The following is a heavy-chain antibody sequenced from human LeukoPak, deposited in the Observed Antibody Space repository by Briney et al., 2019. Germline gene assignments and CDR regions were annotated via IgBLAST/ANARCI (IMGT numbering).Heavy chain of an antibody. CDR3: ARLGPVNKDHYIDV. CDR1: GFTFSSYA. CDR2: ISGSGGST. V-gene: IGHV3-23*01. D-gene: IGHD7-27*01. Sequence: PGGSLRLSCAASGFTFSSYAMSWVRQAPGKGLEWVSAISGSGGSTYYADSVKGRFTISRDNADNSLYLQMNSLGAEDTAVYFCARLGPVNKDHYIDVGGKGTTVTISS. J-gene: IGHJ6*03.